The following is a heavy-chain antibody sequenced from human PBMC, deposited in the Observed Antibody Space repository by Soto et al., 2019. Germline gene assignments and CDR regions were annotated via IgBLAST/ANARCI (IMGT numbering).Heavy chain of an antibody. Sequence: PGGSLRLSCAASGFTFSSYAMSWVRQAPGKGLEWVSAISGSGGSTYYADSVKGRFTISRDNSKNTLYLQMNSLRAEDTAVYYCAIGQQLAVYYCGMDVWGQGTTVTVSS. CDR2: ISGSGGST. V-gene: IGHV3-23*01. CDR3: AIGQQLAVYYCGMDV. J-gene: IGHJ6*02. CDR1: GFTFSSYA. D-gene: IGHD6-13*01.